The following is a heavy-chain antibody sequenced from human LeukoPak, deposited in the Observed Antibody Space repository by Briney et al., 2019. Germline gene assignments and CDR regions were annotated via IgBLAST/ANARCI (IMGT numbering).Heavy chain of an antibody. CDR2: ISVYNGDR. CDR3: ARDGIAVAGTGVAAVY. CDR1: GYTFTSYY. D-gene: IGHD6-19*01. J-gene: IGHJ4*02. V-gene: IGHV1-2*02. Sequence: ASVKVSCKASGYTFTSYYMHWVRQAPGQGLEWMGWISVYNGDRNYAQKFQGRVTMTRDTSISTAYMELSRLRSDDTAVYYCARDGIAVAGTGVAAVYWGQGTLVTVSS.